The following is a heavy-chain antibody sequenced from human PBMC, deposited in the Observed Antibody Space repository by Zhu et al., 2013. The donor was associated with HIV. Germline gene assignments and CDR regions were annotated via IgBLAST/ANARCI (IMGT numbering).Heavy chain of an antibody. CDR3: ARESERMRNYYYGMEV. CDR2: VDPEDGKT. CDR1: GYTFTDYY. V-gene: IGHV1-69-2*01. Sequence: EVQLVQSGAEVRKPGATVKTSCKVSGYTFTDYYIHWVQDAPGKGLQWVGLVDPEDGKTNYAQKFRGRLTISLDKAATTAYMELRSLRSGDTAVYFCARESERMRNYYYGMEVWGQGTTVSVSS. J-gene: IGHJ6*02. D-gene: IGHD1-1*01.